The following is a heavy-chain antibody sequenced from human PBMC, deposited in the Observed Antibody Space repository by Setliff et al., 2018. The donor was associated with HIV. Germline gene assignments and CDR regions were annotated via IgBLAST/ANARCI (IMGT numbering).Heavy chain of an antibody. CDR1: GYTFIDYG. Sequence: GASVKVSCKAYGYTFIDYGFCWVRQAPGQGLEWMGVINPGGGSTTYAQKFQGRVTMTRDTSTSTVYMELSSLRSQDTAMYYCARGWGGQDSYYYGMDVWGQGTTVTVSS. CDR2: INPGGGST. J-gene: IGHJ6*02. D-gene: IGHD3-16*01. CDR3: ARGWGGQDSYYYGMDV. V-gene: IGHV1-46*01.